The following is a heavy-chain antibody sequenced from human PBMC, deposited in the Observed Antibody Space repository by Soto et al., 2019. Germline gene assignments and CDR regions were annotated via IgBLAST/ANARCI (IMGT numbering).Heavy chain of an antibody. CDR1: GFTFSTYW. V-gene: IGHV3-7*05. J-gene: IGHJ4*02. CDR2: IKQDGSEQ. D-gene: IGHD1-26*01. Sequence: GGSLRLSCAASGFTFSTYWMSWVRQAPGRGLEWVANIKQDGSEQNYLDSVKGRFTISRDNAKNSLYLQMNSLRVEDTAVHYCARLTRLVDWGQGTLVTVSS. CDR3: ARLTRLVD.